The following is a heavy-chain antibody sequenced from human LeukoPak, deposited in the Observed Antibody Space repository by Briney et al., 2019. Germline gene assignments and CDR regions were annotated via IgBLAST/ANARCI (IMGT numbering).Heavy chain of an antibody. Sequence: ASVKVSCKASGGTFSSYAISWVRQAPGQGLEWMGGIIPIFGTARYAQKFQGRVTMTEDTSTDTAYMELSSLRSEDTAVYYCATGSGWIAARDAFDIWGQGTMVTVSS. J-gene: IGHJ3*02. D-gene: IGHD6-6*01. CDR3: ATGSGWIAARDAFDI. CDR2: IIPIFGTA. V-gene: IGHV1-69*06. CDR1: GGTFSSYA.